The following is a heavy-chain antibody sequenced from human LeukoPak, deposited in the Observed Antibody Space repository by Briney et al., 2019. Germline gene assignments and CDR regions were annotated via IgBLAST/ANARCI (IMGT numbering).Heavy chain of an antibody. Sequence: PGGSLRLSCAASGFTFSHYGVHWVRQAPGKGLEWVAFIRYDGSNKYYADSVKGRFTISRDNSKNTLYLQMNSLRAEDTAVYYCAKEDHLLGDAFDIWGQGTMVTVSS. CDR1: GFTFSHYG. V-gene: IGHV3-30*02. CDR3: AKEDHLLGDAFDI. D-gene: IGHD2/OR15-2a*01. CDR2: IRYDGSNK. J-gene: IGHJ3*02.